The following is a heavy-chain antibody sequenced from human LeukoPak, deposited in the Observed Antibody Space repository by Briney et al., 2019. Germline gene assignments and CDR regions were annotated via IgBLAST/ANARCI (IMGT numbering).Heavy chain of an antibody. CDR1: GFTFSSYA. J-gene: IGHJ6*02. CDR2: ISYDGSNK. D-gene: IGHD2-2*01. V-gene: IGHV3-30-3*01. Sequence: GGSLRLSCAASGFTFSSYAMHWVRQAPGKGLEWVAVISYDGSNKYYADSVKGRFTISRDNSKNTLYLQMNSLRAEDTAVYYCARDRGCSGTSCRPSDYYGMDVWGQGTTVTVSS. CDR3: ARDRGCSGTSCRPSDYYGMDV.